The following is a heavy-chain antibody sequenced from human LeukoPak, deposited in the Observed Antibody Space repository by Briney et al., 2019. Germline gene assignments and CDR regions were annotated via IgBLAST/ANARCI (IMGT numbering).Heavy chain of an antibody. CDR2: INHSGST. CDR3: ARGIQLWLNWFDP. CDR1: GGSFSGYY. V-gene: IGHV4-34*01. J-gene: IGHJ5*02. Sequence: PSETLSLTCAVYGGSFSGYYWSWIRQPPGKGLEWIGEINHSGSTNYNPSLKSRVTISVDTSKNQFSLKLSSVTAADTAVYYCARGIQLWLNWFDPWGQGTLVTVPS. D-gene: IGHD5-18*01.